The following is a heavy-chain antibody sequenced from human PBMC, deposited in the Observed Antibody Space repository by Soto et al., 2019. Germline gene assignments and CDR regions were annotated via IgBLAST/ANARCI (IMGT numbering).Heavy chain of an antibody. CDR3: ARDSILYYDFWSGYYYHYYMDV. D-gene: IGHD3-3*01. CDR2: INAGNGNT. Sequence: ASVKVSCKASGYTFTSYAMHWVRQAPGQRLEWMGWINAGNGNTKYSQKFQGRVTITRDTSASTAYMELSSLRSEDTAVYYCARDSILYYDFWSGYYYHYYMDVWGKGTTVTVSS. V-gene: IGHV1-3*01. J-gene: IGHJ6*03. CDR1: GYTFTSYA.